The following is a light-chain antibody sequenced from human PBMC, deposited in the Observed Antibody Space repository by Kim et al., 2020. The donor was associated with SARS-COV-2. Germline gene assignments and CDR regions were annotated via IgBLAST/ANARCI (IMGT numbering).Light chain of an antibody. Sequence: SYELTQPPSVSVSPGQTASITCSGDKLGNKYICWYQQKPGQSPVLVIYEDTKRPSGIPERFSGSNSGNTATLTISGTQAMDEADFYCQAWDSSTVIFGGGTQLTVL. CDR1: KLGNKY. J-gene: IGLJ2*01. CDR3: QAWDSSTVI. V-gene: IGLV3-1*01. CDR2: EDT.